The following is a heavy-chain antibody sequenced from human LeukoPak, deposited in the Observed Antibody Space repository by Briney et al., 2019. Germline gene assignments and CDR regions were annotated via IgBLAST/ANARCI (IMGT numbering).Heavy chain of an antibody. CDR3: ARDVWFGDYRWFDP. J-gene: IGHJ5*02. D-gene: IGHD3-10*01. Sequence: GGSLRLSCVASGFTFSRYGIHWVRQPPGKGLEWVAVIRYDGSAYSYADSVKGRFTISRDNSKNTLNLQMSSLRAEDTAVYFCARDVWFGDYRWFDPWGQGTLVIVSS. CDR2: IRYDGSAY. CDR1: GFTFSRYG. V-gene: IGHV3-33*01.